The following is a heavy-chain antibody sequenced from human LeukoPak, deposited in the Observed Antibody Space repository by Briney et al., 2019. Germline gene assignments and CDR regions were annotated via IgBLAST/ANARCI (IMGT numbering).Heavy chain of an antibody. V-gene: IGHV3-21*01. CDR2: ISSSSSYI. Sequence: GGSLRLSCAASGITFNSYTMNWVRQAPGKGLEWVSSISSSSSYIYYAASVKGRFTISRDNSKNTLYLQMNSLRAEDTAVYYCAVTYYYGSGSSYYFDYWGQGTLVTVSS. CDR1: GITFNSYT. CDR3: AVTYYYGSGSSYYFDY. D-gene: IGHD3-10*01. J-gene: IGHJ4*02.